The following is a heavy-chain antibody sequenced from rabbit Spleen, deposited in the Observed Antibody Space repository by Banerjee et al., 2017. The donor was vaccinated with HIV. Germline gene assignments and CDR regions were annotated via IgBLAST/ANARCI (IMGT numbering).Heavy chain of an antibody. CDR1: GFSFSIGV. Sequence: QEQLVETGGGLVQPGGSLTLSCTASGFSFSIGVMCWVRQAPGKGLELIGYINKGGNTDYARWAKGRFTISRPSSTTVTLQMTSLTAADTATYFCARDWSGTDYYSFTLWGQGTLVTVS. V-gene: IGHV1S45*01. CDR2: INKGGNT. CDR3: ARDWSGTDYYSFTL. J-gene: IGHJ4*01. D-gene: IGHD8-1*01.